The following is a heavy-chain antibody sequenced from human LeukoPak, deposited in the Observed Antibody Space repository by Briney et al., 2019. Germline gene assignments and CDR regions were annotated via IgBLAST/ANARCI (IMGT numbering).Heavy chain of an antibody. Sequence: SETLSLTCTVSGGSISSGDYYWSWIRQPPGKSLEWIGYIYYSGSTYYNPSLKSRVTISVDTSKNQFSLKLSSVTAADTAVYYCARAGTPVPAARILRFDPWGQGTPVTVSS. CDR2: IYYSGST. CDR1: GGSISSGDYY. D-gene: IGHD2-2*01. J-gene: IGHJ5*02. V-gene: IGHV4-30-4*01. CDR3: ARAGTPVPAARILRFDP.